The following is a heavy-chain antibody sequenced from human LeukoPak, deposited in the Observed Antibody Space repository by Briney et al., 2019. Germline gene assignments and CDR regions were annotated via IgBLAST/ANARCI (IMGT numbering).Heavy chain of an antibody. Sequence: PGGSLRHFCAASGFTFSSYEMNWVRQAPGKGLEWVSYISSSGNTIYYTDSVKGRFTISRDNAKNSLNLQMNSLRAEDTAIYYCARDSDNSGYFDYWGQGTLVTVSS. CDR3: ARDSDNSGYFDY. D-gene: IGHD3-22*01. J-gene: IGHJ4*02. V-gene: IGHV3-48*03. CDR1: GFTFSSYE. CDR2: ISSSGNTI.